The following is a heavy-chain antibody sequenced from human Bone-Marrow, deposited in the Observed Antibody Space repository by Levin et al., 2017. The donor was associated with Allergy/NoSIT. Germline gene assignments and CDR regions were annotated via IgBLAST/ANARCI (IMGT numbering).Heavy chain of an antibody. CDR2: ISGSGGST. CDR3: AKDGDKSITMIVVVITYYFDY. V-gene: IGHV3-23*01. J-gene: IGHJ4*02. CDR1: GFTFSSYA. D-gene: IGHD3-22*01. Sequence: GESLKISCAASGFTFSSYAMSWVRQAPGKGLEWVSAISGSGGSTYYADSVKGRFTISRDNSKNTLYLQMNSLRAEDTAVYYCAKDGDKSITMIVVVITYYFDYWGQGTLVTVSS.